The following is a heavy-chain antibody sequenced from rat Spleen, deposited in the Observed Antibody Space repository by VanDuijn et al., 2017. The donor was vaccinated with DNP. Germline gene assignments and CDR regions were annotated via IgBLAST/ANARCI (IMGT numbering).Heavy chain of an antibody. CDR3: TRESWGYVMDA. J-gene: IGHJ4*01. CDR1: GFSLTSYS. Sequence: QVQLKESGPGLVQPSETLSLTCTVSGFSLTSYSVSGIRQPSGKGPEWMGRMWYDGGTAFNSALKSRLTITRDTSKSQVFLKMNSLQTDDTAIYYCTRESWGYVMDAWGQGASVTVSS. D-gene: IGHD5-1*01. V-gene: IGHV2-63*01. CDR2: MWYDGGT.